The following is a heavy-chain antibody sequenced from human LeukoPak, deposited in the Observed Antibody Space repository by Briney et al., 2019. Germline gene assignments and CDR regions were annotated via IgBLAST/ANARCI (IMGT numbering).Heavy chain of an antibody. J-gene: IGHJ4*02. CDR1: GFTFSSYS. V-gene: IGHV3-21*01. D-gene: IGHD3-10*01. CDR2: ISSSSSYI. CDR3: VRLMVRGVDYYFDY. Sequence: GGSLRLSCAASGFTFSSYSMNWVRQAPGKGLEWVSSISSSSSYIYYADSVKGRFTISRDNAKNSLYLQMNSLRAEDTAVYYCVRLMVRGVDYYFDYWGQGTLVTVSS.